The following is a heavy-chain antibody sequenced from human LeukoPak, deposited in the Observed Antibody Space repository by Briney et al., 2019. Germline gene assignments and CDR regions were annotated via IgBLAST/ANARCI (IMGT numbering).Heavy chain of an antibody. V-gene: IGHV3-30*02. CDR3: AKETPSS. Sequence: GGSLRLSCAASGFTFSSYDIHWVRQAPGKGLEWVAFIRYDGSNEYYTDSVKGRFTISRDNSKNTLYLQMNSLRAEDTAVYYCAKETPSSWGQGTMVTVSS. J-gene: IGHJ3*01. CDR1: GFTFSSYD. D-gene: IGHD2-15*01. CDR2: IRYDGSNE.